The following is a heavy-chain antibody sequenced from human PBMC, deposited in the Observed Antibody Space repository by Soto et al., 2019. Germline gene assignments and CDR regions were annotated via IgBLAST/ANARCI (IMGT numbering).Heavy chain of an antibody. CDR3: ATYDILTGYPSRFDY. CDR2: INPNSGGT. Sequence: ASVKVSCKASGYTFTGYYMHWVRQAPGQGLEWMGWINPNSGGTNYAQKFQGWVTMTRDTSISTAYMELSRLRSDDTAVYYCATYDILTGYPSRFDYWGQGTLVTVSS. D-gene: IGHD3-9*01. V-gene: IGHV1-2*04. J-gene: IGHJ4*02. CDR1: GYTFTGYY.